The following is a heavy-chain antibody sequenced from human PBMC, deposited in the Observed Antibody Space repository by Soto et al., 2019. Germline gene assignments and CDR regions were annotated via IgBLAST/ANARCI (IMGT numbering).Heavy chain of an antibody. CDR1: GYTFTNYW. CDR2: IYPGDSDT. J-gene: IGHJ6*02. Sequence: GESLKISCKGSGYTFTNYWIGWVRQMPGKGLEWMGIIYPGDSDTKYNPSFQGQVTISADKSITTTYLQWSSLKASDTAICYCAASIFYYGMDVWGQGTTVTVS. V-gene: IGHV5-51*01. CDR3: AASIFYYGMDV.